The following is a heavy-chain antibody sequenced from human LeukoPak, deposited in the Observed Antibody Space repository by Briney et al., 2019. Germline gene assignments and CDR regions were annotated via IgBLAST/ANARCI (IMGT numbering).Heavy chain of an antibody. Sequence: GGSLRLSCAAAGFTFSSYSMNWVRQAPGKGLEWVSFISSSSTTIYYADSVKGRFTISRDNAKNSLYLQVNSLRDEDTAVYYCAKSESYRFDYWGQGTLVTVSS. CDR1: GFTFSSYS. CDR2: ISSSSTTI. J-gene: IGHJ4*02. V-gene: IGHV3-48*02. CDR3: AKSESYRFDY. D-gene: IGHD1-26*01.